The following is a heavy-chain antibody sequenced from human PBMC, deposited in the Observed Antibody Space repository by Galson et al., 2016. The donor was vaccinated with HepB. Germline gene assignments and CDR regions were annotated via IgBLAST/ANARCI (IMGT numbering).Heavy chain of an antibody. V-gene: IGHV4-31*03. Sequence: TLSLTCTVSGGSVSSGLSYWSWIRQHPGKVLEWIGYISYTGSTYYNPSLKSRVSISVDTSKNQFSLRLNSVTAADTAVFYCTRSRESCGDLCHLYYFDFWGQGTLVTVSS. D-gene: IGHD2-21*01. CDR2: ISYTGST. J-gene: IGHJ4*02. CDR1: GGSVSSGLSY. CDR3: TRSRESCGDLCHLYYFDF.